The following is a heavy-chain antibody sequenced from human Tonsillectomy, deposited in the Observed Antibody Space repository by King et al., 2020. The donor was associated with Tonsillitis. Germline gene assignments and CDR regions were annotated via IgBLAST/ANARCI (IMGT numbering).Heavy chain of an antibody. D-gene: IGHD5-12*01. CDR3: ARGPDCGYEYARFDP. J-gene: IGHJ5*02. CDR2: IYSGGSS. CDR1: GFTVSTHF. V-gene: IGHV3-53*01. Sequence: VQLVESGGGLIQPGGSLRLSCAASGFTVSTHFMSWVRQAPGRGLEWVSVIYSGGSSYYADSVKGRFTITRDNSRNTLYLQMNSLRVEDTAVYYCARGPDCGYEYARFDPWGQGTLVTVSS.